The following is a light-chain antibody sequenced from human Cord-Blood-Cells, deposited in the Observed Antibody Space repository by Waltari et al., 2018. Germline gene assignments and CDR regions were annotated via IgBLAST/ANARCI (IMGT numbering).Light chain of an antibody. CDR1: SSDVGGYNY. Sequence: QSALTQPPSASGSPGQSVTISCTGTSSDVGGYNYVSWYQQHPGKAPKLMIYEVSKRPPGVPDRVSGAKSGNTASLSGAGLQAEDEADSYCSSYAGSNNYVFGTGTKVTVL. CDR3: SSYAGSNNYV. V-gene: IGLV2-8*01. J-gene: IGLJ1*01. CDR2: EVS.